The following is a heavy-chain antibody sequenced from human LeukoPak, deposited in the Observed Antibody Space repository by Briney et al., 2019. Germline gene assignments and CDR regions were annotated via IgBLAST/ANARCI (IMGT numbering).Heavy chain of an antibody. Sequence: GGSLRLCCAASGFTISNYWMCWVRQAPGRVLEWVANIKQDGSEKYYVDSVKGRFTISRDNAKNSLYLQMNSLRAEDTAVYYCARDHIVVPAAYYCFDYWGQGTLVTVSS. V-gene: IGHV3-7*01. J-gene: IGHJ4*02. CDR3: ARDHIVVPAAYYCFDY. D-gene: IGHD2-2*01. CDR1: GFTISNYW. CDR2: IKQDGSEK.